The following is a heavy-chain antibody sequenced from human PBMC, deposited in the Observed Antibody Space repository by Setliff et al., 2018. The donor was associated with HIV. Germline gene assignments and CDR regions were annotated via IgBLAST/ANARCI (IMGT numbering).Heavy chain of an antibody. CDR3: ARTRGYSYGTLAGFDY. V-gene: IGHV4-59*11. D-gene: IGHD5-18*01. CDR1: GASIRSQY. Sequence: LSLTCTVSGASIRSQYWSWIRKPPGKGLEWIGYISYSGSTNYNPSLESRVAMSVDTSKQFSLEVSSVTAADTAVYYCARTRGYSYGTLAGFDYWGRGSLVTVS. CDR2: ISYSGST. J-gene: IGHJ4*01.